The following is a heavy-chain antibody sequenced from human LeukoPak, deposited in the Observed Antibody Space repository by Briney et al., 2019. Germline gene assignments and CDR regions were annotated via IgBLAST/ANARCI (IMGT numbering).Heavy chain of an antibody. D-gene: IGHD6-13*01. CDR2: IYTSGST. J-gene: IGHJ4*02. CDR1: GGSISSGGYY. Sequence: SETLSLTCTVSGGSISSGGYYWSWIRQPAGKGLEWIGRIYTSGSTNYNPSLKSRVTMSVDTSKNQFSLKLSSVTAADTAVYYCARDTAGSSWYAILDYWGQGTLVTVSS. CDR3: ARDTAGSSWYAILDY. V-gene: IGHV4-61*02.